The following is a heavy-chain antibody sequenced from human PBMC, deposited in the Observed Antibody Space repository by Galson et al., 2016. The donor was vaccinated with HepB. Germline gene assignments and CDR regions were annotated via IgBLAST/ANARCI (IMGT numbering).Heavy chain of an antibody. CDR1: GYSFKTYG. CDR2: INDGDGST. J-gene: IGHJ4*02. D-gene: IGHD3/OR15-3a*01. V-gene: IGHV1-3*01. CDR3: ARDYATDGPIILDY. Sequence: SVKVSCKASGYSFKTYGIHWVRQAPGQRPEWMGWINDGDGSTLHSQRFQGRVSFTRDTSASTAYMELRSLIFEDTTVYFCARDYATDGPIILDYWGQGTLVTVSS.